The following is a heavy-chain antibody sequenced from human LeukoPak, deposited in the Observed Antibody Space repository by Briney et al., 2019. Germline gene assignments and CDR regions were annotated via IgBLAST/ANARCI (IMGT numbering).Heavy chain of an antibody. Sequence: GGSLRLSCAASGFTFSSYAMSWVRQAPGKGLGWDSAISGSGGSTYYADSVKGRFTISRDNSKNTLYLQMNSLRAEDTAVYYCAKDFSVAGREGYWGQGTLVTVSS. CDR3: AKDFSVAGREGY. D-gene: IGHD6-19*01. V-gene: IGHV3-23*01. J-gene: IGHJ4*02. CDR2: ISGSGGST. CDR1: GFTFSSYA.